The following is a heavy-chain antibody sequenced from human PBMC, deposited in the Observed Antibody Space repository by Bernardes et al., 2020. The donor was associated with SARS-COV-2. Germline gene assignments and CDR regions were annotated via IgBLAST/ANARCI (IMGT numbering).Heavy chain of an antibody. CDR3: VKADYKFFWPSSGWGGHFFDH. D-gene: IGHD6-19*01. CDR1: GFTLGSSS. Sequence: AGSLSPSSSASGFTLGSSSMHWFRQAPGKGLEYVSGISSDGAHTPYAASVEDRFTIYRDNYKDTLCSQLTSLRLAATSVYYCVKADYKFFWPSSGWGGHFFDHWRQGSLLTV. J-gene: IGHJ4*02. CDR2: ISSDGAHT. V-gene: IGHV3-64*03.